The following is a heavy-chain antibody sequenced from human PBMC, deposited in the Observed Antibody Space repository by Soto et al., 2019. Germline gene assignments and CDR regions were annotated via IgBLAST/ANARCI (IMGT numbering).Heavy chain of an antibody. V-gene: IGHV1-8*01. CDR2: MNPNSGNT. J-gene: IGHJ5*02. D-gene: IGHD1-7*01. Sequence: QVQLVQSGAEVKKPGASVKVSCKASGYTFTSYDINWVRQATGQGLEWMGWMNPNSGNTGYAQKLQGRVPMAGNTSISTAYMELSSLRSEDPAVYYCARGITWNYSNWFDPWGQGTLVTVSS. CDR1: GYTFTSYD. CDR3: ARGITWNYSNWFDP.